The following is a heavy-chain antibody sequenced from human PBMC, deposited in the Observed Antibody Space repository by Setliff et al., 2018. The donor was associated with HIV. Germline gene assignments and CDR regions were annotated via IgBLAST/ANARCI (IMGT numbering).Heavy chain of an antibody. V-gene: IGHV4-61*09. CDR2: VYSRGNT. CDR1: GDSFNTTSHS. J-gene: IGHJ4*02. D-gene: IGHD2-21*01. Sequence: PSETLSLTCAVSGDSFNTTSHSWAWLRQPAGRRLEWIGHVYSRGNTDYNPSLASRVSILMSTSEIQFSWTLNSVTAADTAKYYCARGRLMGSSVLFFDFWGQGILVTVSS. CDR3: ARGRLMGSSVLFFDF.